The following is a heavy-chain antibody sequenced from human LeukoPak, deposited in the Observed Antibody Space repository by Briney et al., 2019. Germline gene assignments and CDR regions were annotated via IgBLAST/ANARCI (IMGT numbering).Heavy chain of an antibody. CDR1: GFTFSSYS. D-gene: IGHD2-21*01. Sequence: GGSLRLSCAASGFTFSSYSMNWVRQAPGKGLEWVSYISSSGSTIYYADSVKGQFTISRDNFKNTVSLQMINLRAEDTAVYFCAKSDCGSDGCKLLNYWGQGILVTVSS. CDR2: ISSSGSTI. V-gene: IGHV3-48*01. J-gene: IGHJ4*02. CDR3: AKSDCGSDGCKLLNY.